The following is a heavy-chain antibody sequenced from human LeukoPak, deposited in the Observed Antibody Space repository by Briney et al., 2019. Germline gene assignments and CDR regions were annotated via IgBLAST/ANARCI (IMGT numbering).Heavy chain of an antibody. J-gene: IGHJ4*02. V-gene: IGHV3-23*01. D-gene: IGHD6-13*01. CDR2: ITSSGNTT. CDR1: GFTFSFYA. Sequence: GGSLRLSCAASGFTFSFYAMSWVRQAPGKGLEWVAGITSSGNTTYYADPVKGRFTISRDNAKNSLYLQMDSLRAEDTAIYYCARDMTITGADDYWGQGTLVTVSS. CDR3: ARDMTITGADDY.